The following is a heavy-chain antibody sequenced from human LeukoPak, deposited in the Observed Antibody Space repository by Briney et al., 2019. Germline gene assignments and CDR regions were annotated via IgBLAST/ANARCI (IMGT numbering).Heavy chain of an antibody. CDR2: INPSGSST. Sequence: ASVKVSCKASGYTFTSYYMHWVRQAPGQGLEWMGLINPSGSSTSYAQKFQGRLSLTRDMSTSTDYMELSSLRSEDTAVYYCARALVGARCFDYWGQGTLVTVSS. J-gene: IGHJ4*02. CDR1: GYTFTSYY. V-gene: IGHV1-46*01. CDR3: ARALVGARCFDY. D-gene: IGHD1-26*01.